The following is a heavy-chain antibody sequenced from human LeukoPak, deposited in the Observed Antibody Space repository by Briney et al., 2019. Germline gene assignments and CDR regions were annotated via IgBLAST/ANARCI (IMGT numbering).Heavy chain of an antibody. CDR3: AGGERFGVADY. Sequence: PSETLSLTCAVYGGSFSGYYWSWIRQPPGKGLEWIGEINHSGSTNYNPSLKSRVTISVDTSKNQFSLKLSSVTAADTAVYYCAGGERFGVADYWGQGTLVTVSS. J-gene: IGHJ4*02. D-gene: IGHD3-3*01. CDR2: INHSGST. CDR1: GGSFSGYY. V-gene: IGHV4-34*01.